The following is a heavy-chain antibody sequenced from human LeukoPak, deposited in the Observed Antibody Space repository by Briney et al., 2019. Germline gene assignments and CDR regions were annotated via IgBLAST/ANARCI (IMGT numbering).Heavy chain of an antibody. CDR1: GGTFSSYT. J-gene: IGHJ6*03. CDR2: IIPIFGTA. V-gene: IGHV1-69*01. D-gene: IGHD3-10*01. Sequence: SVKVSCKASGGTFSSYTISWVRQAPGQGLEWMGGIIPIFGTANYAQKFQGRVTITADESTSTAYMELSSLRSEDTAVYYCARGNDGSGSPSYYFYYMDVWGKGTTATISS. CDR3: ARGNDGSGSPSYYFYYMDV.